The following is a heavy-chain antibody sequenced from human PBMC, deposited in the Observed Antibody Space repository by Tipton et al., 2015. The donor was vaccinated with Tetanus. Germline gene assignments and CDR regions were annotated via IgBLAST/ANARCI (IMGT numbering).Heavy chain of an antibody. CDR3: AKEALGVLNL. D-gene: IGHD1-14*01. Sequence: QLVQSGGGLVQPGGSLRLSCAASGFTFKSYTINWLRQAPGNGLEWVAAISGSRLTPYYADSVKGRFTISRDNSKNTLSLQLNSLRADDTAIYYCAKEALGVLNLWGKGTTVIVSS. V-gene: IGHV3-23*04. CDR1: GFTFKSYT. J-gene: IGHJ6*04. CDR2: ISGSRLTP.